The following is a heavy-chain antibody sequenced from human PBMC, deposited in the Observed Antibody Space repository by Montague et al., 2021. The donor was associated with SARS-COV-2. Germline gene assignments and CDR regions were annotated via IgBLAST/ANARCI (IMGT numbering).Heavy chain of an antibody. V-gene: IGHV3-33*01. CDR1: GFNFKNYA. CDR2: IWADAYDQ. D-gene: IGHD4-17*01. CDR3: SRGSYGESGRFDY. Sequence: SLRLSCAAFGFNFKNYAMHWVRQAPNRGLEWVAVIWADAYDQYYADSVKGRFTISRDDSKNTLYLQMNSLRGDETAVYYCSRGSYGESGRFDYWGQGTLVSVSS. J-gene: IGHJ4*02.